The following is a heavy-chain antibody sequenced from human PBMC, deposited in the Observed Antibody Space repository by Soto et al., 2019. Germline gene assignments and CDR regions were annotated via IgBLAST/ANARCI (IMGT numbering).Heavy chain of an antibody. J-gene: IGHJ6*02. D-gene: IGHD2-15*01. Sequence: QITLKESGPTLVKPTQTLTLTCTFSGFSVSTSGVGVAWIRQSPGKALEWLALIYWDNDKRYSPFLQSRVTIPKAXSKNQVVLTMTNMDPVDTATYYCAHKGGRGAGMDVWGQGTTVTVSS. CDR1: GFSVSTSGVG. CDR3: AHKGGRGAGMDV. CDR2: IYWDNDK. V-gene: IGHV2-5*02.